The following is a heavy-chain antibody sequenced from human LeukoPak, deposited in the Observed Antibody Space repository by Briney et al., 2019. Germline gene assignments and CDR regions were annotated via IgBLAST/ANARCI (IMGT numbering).Heavy chain of an antibody. CDR2: IWYDGSNK. CDR3: ARGGYYLYGMDV. Sequence: GGSLRLSCAASGFTFSSYGMHWVRQAPGKGLEWVAVIWYDGSNKYYADSVKGRFTNSRDNSKNTLYLQMNSLRAEDTAVYYCARGGYYLYGMDVWGQGTTVTVSS. V-gene: IGHV3-33*01. J-gene: IGHJ6*02. D-gene: IGHD3-10*01. CDR1: GFTFSSYG.